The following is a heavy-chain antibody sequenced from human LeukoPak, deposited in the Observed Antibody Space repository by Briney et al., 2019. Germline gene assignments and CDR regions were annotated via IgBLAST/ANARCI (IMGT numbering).Heavy chain of an antibody. CDR3: ARDPSDYDFWSGYHQRKHYFDY. CDR2: IYHSGST. V-gene: IGHV4-38-2*02. D-gene: IGHD3-3*01. J-gene: IGHJ4*02. CDR1: GYSISSGYY. Sequence: PSETLSLTCTVSGYSISSGYYWGWIRQPPGKGLEWIGSIYHSGSTYYNPSLKSRVTISVDTSKNQFSLKLSSVTAADTAVYYCARDPSDYDFWSGYHQRKHYFDYWGQGTLVTVSS.